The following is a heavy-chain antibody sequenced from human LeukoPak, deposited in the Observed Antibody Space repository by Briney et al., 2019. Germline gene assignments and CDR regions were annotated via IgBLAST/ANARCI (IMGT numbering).Heavy chain of an antibody. D-gene: IGHD3-16*01. J-gene: IGHJ4*02. V-gene: IGHV6-1*01. Sequence: SQTLSLTCAISGDSVSSNGAAWTWIRQSPSRGLEWLVRTYYRSTWYYEYSVSVESRITINPETSKNQFSLQVNSVSPEDTAVYYSAREELGFDHWGQGTLVTVSS. CDR1: GDSVSSNGAA. CDR2: TYYRSTWYY. CDR3: AREELGFDH.